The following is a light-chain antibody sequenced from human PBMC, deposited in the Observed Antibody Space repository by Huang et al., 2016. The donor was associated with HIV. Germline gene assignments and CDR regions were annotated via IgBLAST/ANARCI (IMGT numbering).Light chain of an antibody. CDR1: QTVRNRF. CDR2: DAS. CDR3: QQYGDSSYS. J-gene: IGKJ2*01. Sequence: EIVLTQSPATLYFSPGERATLSCWATQTVRNRFLAWFQQKPGLAPRLLIYDASVRATGIPDRFSGSGSVTDFTLTINRLEPEDFAVYYCQQYGDSSYSFGQGTKLQIK. V-gene: IGKV3D-20*01.